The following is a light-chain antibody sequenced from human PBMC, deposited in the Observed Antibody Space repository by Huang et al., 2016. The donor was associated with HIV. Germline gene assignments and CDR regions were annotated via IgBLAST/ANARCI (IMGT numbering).Light chain of an antibody. J-gene: IGKJ2*01. Sequence: DIEMTQSPSSLSASVGDRVTVTCRASQGISNYLAWFQQKPGKAPKYLIQSASSLQSGVPSRFSGSGSGTDFTLTISGLQPDDSATYYCHQYYSFPYTFGQGTKLEIK. CDR2: SAS. CDR1: QGISNY. CDR3: HQYYSFPYT. V-gene: IGKV1-16*01.